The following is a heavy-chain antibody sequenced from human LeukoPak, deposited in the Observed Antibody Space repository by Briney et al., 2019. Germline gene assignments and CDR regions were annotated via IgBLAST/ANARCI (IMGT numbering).Heavy chain of an antibody. CDR2: IIGPGGTP. D-gene: IGHD3-22*01. V-gene: IGHV3-23*01. CDR1: GFTFNSCA. CDR3: AKGYDSSGSHYYYYGMDV. J-gene: IGHJ6*02. Sequence: GGSLRLPCAASGFTFNSCAMSWVRPAPDKGLEWVSSIIGPGGTPYYTDSVKGRFTISRDNTKSAVYLQMNSLRVEDTAVYYCAKGYDSSGSHYYYYGMDVWGQGTTVTVSS.